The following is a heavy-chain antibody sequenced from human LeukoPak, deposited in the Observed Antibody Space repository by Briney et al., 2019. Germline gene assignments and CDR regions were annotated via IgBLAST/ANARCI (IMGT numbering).Heavy chain of an antibody. Sequence: PSETLSLTCTVSGGSISSSSYYWGWIRQPPGKGLEWIGSIYYSGSTYYNPSLKSRVTISVDTSKNQFSLKLSSVTAADTAVYYCARSYYDFWSGYYYRAEYFQHWGQGALVTVSS. CDR3: ARSYYDFWSGYYYRAEYFQH. CDR1: GGSISSSSYY. D-gene: IGHD3-3*01. V-gene: IGHV4-39*01. J-gene: IGHJ1*01. CDR2: IYYSGST.